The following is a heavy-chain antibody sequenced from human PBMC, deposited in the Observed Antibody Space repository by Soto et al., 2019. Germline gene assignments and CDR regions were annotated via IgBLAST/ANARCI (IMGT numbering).Heavy chain of an antibody. CDR1: GFTFSIYA. J-gene: IGHJ5*02. V-gene: IGHV3-23*01. Sequence: PGGSLRLSCAASGFTFSIYAMSWFRQAPGKGLEWVSAISGSGGSTYYADSVKGRFTISRDNSKNTLYLQMNSLRAEDTAVYYCAKDVPVDYDILTGYSPWGQGTLVTVSS. CDR2: ISGSGGST. D-gene: IGHD3-9*01. CDR3: AKDVPVDYDILTGYSP.